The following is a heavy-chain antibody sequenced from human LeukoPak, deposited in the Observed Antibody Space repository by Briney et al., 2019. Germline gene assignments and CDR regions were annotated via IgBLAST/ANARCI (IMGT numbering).Heavy chain of an antibody. V-gene: IGHV1-18*01. CDR3: ARGGSRSRRGDDAFDI. CDR2: ISAYNGNT. J-gene: IGHJ3*02. Sequence: ASVKVSCKASGYTFTNYAMNWVRQAPGQGLEWMGWISAYNGNTELAQKFQGRVTLATAASTSTAYVGLRSLTSDDTAVYFCARGGSRSRRGDDAFDIWGQGTMVTVSS. CDR1: GYTFTNYA. D-gene: IGHD3-10*01.